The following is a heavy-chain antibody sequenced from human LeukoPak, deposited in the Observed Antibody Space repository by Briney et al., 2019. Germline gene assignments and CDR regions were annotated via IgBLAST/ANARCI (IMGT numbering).Heavy chain of an antibody. D-gene: IGHD4-17*01. CDR3: ARYYGDYVGWFDP. CDR1: GFTFSSYS. J-gene: IGHJ5*02. Sequence: GGSLRLSCAASGFTFSSYSMNWVRQAPGKGLEWVSYISGSSSTIYYADSVRGRFTISRDNAKNSLYLQMNSLRAEDTAVYYCARYYGDYVGWFDPWGQGTLVTVSS. V-gene: IGHV3-48*01. CDR2: ISGSSSTI.